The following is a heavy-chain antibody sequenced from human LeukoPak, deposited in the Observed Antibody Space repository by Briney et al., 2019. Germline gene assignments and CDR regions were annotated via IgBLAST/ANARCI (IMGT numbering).Heavy chain of an antibody. Sequence: GGSLRLSCAVSGFTFSIYWMQWVREVPGKELVWVSRIDRDGTTTTYADSVKGRFTISRDNAKNTLCLQMNSLRAEDTAVYYCARSDWGVDTWGQGILVTVSS. CDR2: IDRDGTTT. CDR3: ARSDWGVDT. J-gene: IGHJ1*01. D-gene: IGHD7-27*01. CDR1: GFTFSIYW. V-gene: IGHV3-74*01.